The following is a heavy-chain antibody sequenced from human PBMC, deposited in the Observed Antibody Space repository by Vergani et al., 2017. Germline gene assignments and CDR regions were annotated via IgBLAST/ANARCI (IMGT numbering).Heavy chain of an antibody. CDR3: ARAIVWELPGAYFQH. D-gene: IGHD1-26*01. CDR1: GFTFSSYG. CDR2: IWYDGSNK. J-gene: IGHJ1*01. V-gene: IGHV3-33*01. Sequence: VQLVESGGGVVQPGRSLRLSCAAFGFTFSSYGMHWVRQAPGKGLEWVAVIWYDGSNKYYADSVKGRFTISRDNSKNTLYLQMNSLRAEDTAVYYCARAIVWELPGAYFQHWGQGTLVTVSS.